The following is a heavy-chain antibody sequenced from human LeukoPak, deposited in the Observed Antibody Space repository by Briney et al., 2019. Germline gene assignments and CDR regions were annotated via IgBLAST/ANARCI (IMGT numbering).Heavy chain of an antibody. J-gene: IGHJ6*04. CDR3: AKNHCSSTSCPFYFYYYYGMDV. V-gene: IGHV3-30*18. CDR2: ISYDGSNK. CDR1: GFTFSSYW. Sequence: GGSLRLSCAAFGFTFSSYWMSWVRQAPGKGLEWVAVISYDGSNKYYADSVKGRFTISRDNSKNTLYLQMNSLRAEDTAVYYCAKNHCSSTSCPFYFYYYYGMDVWGKGTTVTVSS. D-gene: IGHD2-2*01.